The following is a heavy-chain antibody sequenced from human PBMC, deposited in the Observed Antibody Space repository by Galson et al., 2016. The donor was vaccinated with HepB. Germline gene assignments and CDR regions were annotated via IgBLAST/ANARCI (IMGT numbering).Heavy chain of an antibody. V-gene: IGHV3-53*01. Sequence: SLRLSCAASGFSVSDNYMTWVRRSPGRGLEWLSVIYIAGATYYAGSVRGRFTASRDISRNTVYLQMDSLRAEDTAVYYCATELRSWQKGGLDSWGQGTLVTVPS. D-gene: IGHD1-7*01. J-gene: IGHJ4*02. CDR2: IYIAGAT. CDR1: GFSVSDNY. CDR3: ATELRSWQKGGLDS.